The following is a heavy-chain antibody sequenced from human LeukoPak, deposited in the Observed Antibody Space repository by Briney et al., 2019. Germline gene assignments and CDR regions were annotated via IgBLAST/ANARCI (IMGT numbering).Heavy chain of an antibody. V-gene: IGHV3-23*01. CDR1: GFTFSSYA. J-gene: IGHJ4*02. CDR2: IRGSGGST. CDR3: AREGPGGYFDY. Sequence: GGSLRLSCAASGFTFSSYAMSWVRQAPGKGLEWISTIRGSGGSTNYADSVKGRFTISRDNAKNSLYLQMNSLRAEDTAVYYCAREGPGGYFDYWGQGTLVTVSS. D-gene: IGHD1-14*01.